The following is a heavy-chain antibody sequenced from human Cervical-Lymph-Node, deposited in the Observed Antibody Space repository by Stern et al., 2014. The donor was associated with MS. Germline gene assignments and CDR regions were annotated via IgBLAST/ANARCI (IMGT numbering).Heavy chain of an antibody. V-gene: IGHV7-4-1*01. J-gene: IGHJ4*02. CDR1: GYKFTSSS. CDR3: TTQGARGFGHSPTTF. D-gene: IGHD4-23*01. Sequence: QLVQSGSELKKPGASVKVSCKASGYKFTSSSINWVRQAPGKGLEWMGWINTYTGAPTYGQDFRGRVVFSLDTSVHTAYMHIHILKPEDTALYSCTTQGARGFGHSPTTFWGQGTLVTVSS. CDR2: INTYTGAP.